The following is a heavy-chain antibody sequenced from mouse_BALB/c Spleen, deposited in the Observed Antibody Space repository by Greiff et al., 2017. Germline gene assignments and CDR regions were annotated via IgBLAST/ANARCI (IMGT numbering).Heavy chain of an antibody. J-gene: IGHJ4*01. CDR1: GFNIKDTY. CDR3: ARGPWSSYAMDY. CDR2: IDPANGNT. V-gene: IGHV14-3*02. Sequence: EVQLQQSGAELVKPGASVKLSCTASGFNIKDTYMHWVKQRPEQGLEWIGRIDPANGNTKYDPKFQGKATITADTSSNTAYLQLSSLTSEDTAVYYCARGPWSSYAMDYWGQGTSVTVSS.